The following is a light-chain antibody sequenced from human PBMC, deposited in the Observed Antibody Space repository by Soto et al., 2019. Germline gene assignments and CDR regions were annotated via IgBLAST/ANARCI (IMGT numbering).Light chain of an antibody. J-gene: IGKJ1*01. CDR1: QGIGNS. Sequence: DIQMTQSPSSLSASVGDRVTITCRASQGIGNSVAWFQQKPGKAPKFLIYTAAILQSGVPSRFSGSGSGTDFTLTISSLQPEDVATYYCQKYNSAPPTFGQGTKVEMK. CDR2: TAA. CDR3: QKYNSAPPT. V-gene: IGKV1-27*01.